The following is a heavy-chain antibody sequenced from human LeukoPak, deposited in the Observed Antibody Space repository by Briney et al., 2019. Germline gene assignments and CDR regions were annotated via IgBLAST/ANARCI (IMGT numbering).Heavy chain of an antibody. CDR2: ISAYNGNT. D-gene: IGHD3-9*01. CDR3: ARTNRYYDILTGLNWFDP. Sequence: WASVKVSCKASGYTFTSYGISWVRQAPGQGLEWMGWISAYNGNTNYAQKLQGRVTMTTDTSTSTAYMELRSLRSDDTAVYYCARTNRYYDILTGLNWFDPWGQGTLVTVS. V-gene: IGHV1-18*01. J-gene: IGHJ5*02. CDR1: GYTFTSYG.